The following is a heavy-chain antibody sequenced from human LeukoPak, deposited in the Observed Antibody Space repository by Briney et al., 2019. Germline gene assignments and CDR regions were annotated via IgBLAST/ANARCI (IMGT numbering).Heavy chain of an antibody. Sequence: SETLSLTCGVSGGSITTSKWWSWVRQAPGKGVEWIGEIFHSGSTNYNPSLRSRVTILVDRSRNHFSLNVGSVTAADTAVYFCAVKFAAGKANWFDPWGQGTLVTVSS. CDR2: IFHSGST. CDR1: GGSITTSKW. CDR3: AVKFAAGKANWFDP. J-gene: IGHJ5*02. D-gene: IGHD6-25*01. V-gene: IGHV4-4*02.